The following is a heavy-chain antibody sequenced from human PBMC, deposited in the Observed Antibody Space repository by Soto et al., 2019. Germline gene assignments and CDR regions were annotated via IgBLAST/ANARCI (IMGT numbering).Heavy chain of an antibody. Sequence: WGSLRLSCAASVFSIRDYGRSGVRQAPGKGLEWVALISYDGSNTYYADSVKGRFTISRDNSKDTLFLQMTGLRREDTAVYYCAKGAGDRLSLGMDVWGQGTPVTVSS. CDR1: VFSIRDYG. D-gene: IGHD1-26*01. CDR3: AKGAGDRLSLGMDV. V-gene: IGHV3-30*18. CDR2: ISYDGSNT. J-gene: IGHJ6*01.